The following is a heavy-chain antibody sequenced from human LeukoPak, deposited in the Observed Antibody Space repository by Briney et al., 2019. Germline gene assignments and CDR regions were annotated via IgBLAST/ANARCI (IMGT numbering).Heavy chain of an antibody. V-gene: IGHV4-39*01. CDR3: ARPATFDIAKAGSLDF. D-gene: IGHD6-13*01. Sequence: SSETLSLTCTVSGGSIISNHYYWGCIRQPPGKGLEWIVALACSGNAYYSPSLWRRLTISLDTSKNQFCLRLRSVTAAGTAVCYCARPATFDIAKAGSLDFWGQGTLVAVSS. CDR1: GGSIISNHYY. J-gene: IGHJ4*02. CDR2: LACSGNA.